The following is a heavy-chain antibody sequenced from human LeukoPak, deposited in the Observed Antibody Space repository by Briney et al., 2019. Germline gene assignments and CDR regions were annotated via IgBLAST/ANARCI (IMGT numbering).Heavy chain of an antibody. CDR1: GGSFSGYY. J-gene: IGHJ5*02. D-gene: IGHD5-24*01. V-gene: IGHV4-34*01. CDR2: IYYSGST. CDR3: ARESLTWLQSRTSWFDP. Sequence: PSETLSLTCAVYGGSFSGYYWSWIRQPPGKGLEWIGTIYYSGSTYYNPSLKSRVTISVDSSKNQFSLRLSSVTAADTAVYYCARESLTWLQSRTSWFDPWGQGTLVTVSS.